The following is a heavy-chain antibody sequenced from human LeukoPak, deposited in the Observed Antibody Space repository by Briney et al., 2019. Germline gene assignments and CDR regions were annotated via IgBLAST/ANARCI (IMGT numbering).Heavy chain of an antibody. V-gene: IGHV3-66*01. CDR3: AREGDYFGDH. J-gene: IGHJ4*02. Sequence: GGSLRLSCAASGFTVSSNYMSWVRQAPGKGLEWVSVIYSGGSTYYADSVKARFTISRDNSKSTLFLQMNSLRAEDTAVYYCAREGDYFGDHWGQGTLVTVSS. CDR2: IYSGGST. D-gene: IGHD4-17*01. CDR1: GFTVSSNY.